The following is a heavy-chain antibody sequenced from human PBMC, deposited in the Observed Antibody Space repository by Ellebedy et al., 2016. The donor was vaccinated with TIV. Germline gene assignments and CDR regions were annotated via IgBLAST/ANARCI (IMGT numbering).Heavy chain of an antibody. Sequence: GGSLRLXCAASGFIVSSNFMSWVRQAPGKGLEWVSVIYSGGSTYYADSVKGRFTISRDNSKNTLYLQMNSLRAEDTAVYYCARGNEQLGRWGAFDYWGQGTLVTVSS. CDR2: IYSGGST. J-gene: IGHJ4*02. CDR1: GFIVSSNF. V-gene: IGHV3-53*01. D-gene: IGHD6-6*01. CDR3: ARGNEQLGRWGAFDY.